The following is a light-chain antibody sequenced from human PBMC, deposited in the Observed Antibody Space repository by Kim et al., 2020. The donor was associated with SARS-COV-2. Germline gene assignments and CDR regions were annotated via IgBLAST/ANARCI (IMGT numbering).Light chain of an antibody. V-gene: IGLV2-8*01. CDR1: SSNVGRYNY. CDR2: EVS. CDR3: SSYAGSDNWV. J-gene: IGLJ3*02. Sequence: GQSVTISCTGTSSNVGRYNYVSWYQQHPGKAPKLMIYEVSKRPSGVPDRFSGSKSGNTASLTVSGLQAEDESDYYCSSYAGSDNWVFGGGTKLTVL.